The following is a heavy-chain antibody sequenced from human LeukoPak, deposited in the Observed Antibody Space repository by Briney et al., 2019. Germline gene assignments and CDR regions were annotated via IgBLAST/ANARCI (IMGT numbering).Heavy chain of an antibody. J-gene: IGHJ5*02. D-gene: IGHD6-13*01. Sequence: SVKVSCKASGGTFSSYAISWVRQTPGQGLEWMGRIIPIFGTANYAQKFQGRVTITTDESTSTAYMELSSLRSEDTAVYYCARDYGAAAGWFDPWGQGTLVTVSS. CDR2: IIPIFGTA. V-gene: IGHV1-69*05. CDR3: ARDYGAAAGWFDP. CDR1: GGTFSSYA.